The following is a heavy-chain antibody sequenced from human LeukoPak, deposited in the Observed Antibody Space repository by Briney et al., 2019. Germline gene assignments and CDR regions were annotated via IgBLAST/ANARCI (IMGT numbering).Heavy chain of an antibody. D-gene: IGHD3-22*01. J-gene: IGHJ4*02. CDR1: GGSISSYY. V-gene: IGHV4-59*01. Sequence: SETLSLTCTVSGGSISSYYWSWIRQPPGKGLEWSGYIYYSGSTNYNPSLKSRVTISVDTSKNQFSLKLNSVTAADTAVYYCAGGGDSGGYYYPMFDYWGQGTLVTVSS. CDR3: AGGGDSGGYYYPMFDY. CDR2: IYYSGST.